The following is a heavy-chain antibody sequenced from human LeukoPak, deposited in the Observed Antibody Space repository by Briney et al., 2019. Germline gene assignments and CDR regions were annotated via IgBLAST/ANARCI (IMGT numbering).Heavy chain of an antibody. Sequence: GGSLRLSCAASGFSFSSYAMSWVRQAPGKGLEWVSTVNADGGNTYYADSVKGRFTISRDNSKSTLILQMNSLRVEDTALYYCTKRVKYGGTWDHFADWGQGTLVTVSS. CDR1: GFSFSSYA. J-gene: IGHJ4*02. CDR2: VNADGGNT. V-gene: IGHV3-23*01. D-gene: IGHD1-26*01. CDR3: TKRVKYGGTWDHFAD.